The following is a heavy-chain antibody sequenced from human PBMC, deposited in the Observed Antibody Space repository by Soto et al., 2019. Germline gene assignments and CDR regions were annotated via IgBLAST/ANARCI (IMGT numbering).Heavy chain of an antibody. J-gene: IGHJ4*02. V-gene: IGHV3-23*01. CDR2: VSNSGDET. CDR3: AKGSSGGGAGG. CDR1: GFSFSSYG. Sequence: EVQLLESGGGLVQPGGSLRLSCAASGFSFSSYGMTWVRQSPGKGLEWVSTVSNSGDETYYADSVKGRFTISRDNSKNTLYLQMNSLRAGDTAVYYCAKGSSGGGAGGWGQGTLVTVSS. D-gene: IGHD1-26*01.